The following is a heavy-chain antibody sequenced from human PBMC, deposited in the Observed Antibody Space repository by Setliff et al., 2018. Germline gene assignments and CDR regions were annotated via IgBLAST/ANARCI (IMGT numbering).Heavy chain of an antibody. J-gene: IGHJ4*02. CDR1: GGSISTNSYY. CDR3: ARAPRYFDSTGSYFDG. D-gene: IGHD3-22*01. V-gene: IGHV4-39*07. Sequence: SETLSLTCTVSGGSISTNSYYWGWIRQPPGKGLEWIGSMYFSGSTYYNPSLNSRVTISIDKSKNEFSLKMSSVTAADTAVYYCARAPRYFDSTGSYFDGWGQGTLVTVSS. CDR2: MYFSGST.